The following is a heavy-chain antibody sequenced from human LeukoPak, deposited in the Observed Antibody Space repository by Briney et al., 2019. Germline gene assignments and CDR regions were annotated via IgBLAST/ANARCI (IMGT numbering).Heavy chain of an antibody. CDR1: GFTFGSYA. Sequence: GGSLRLSCSASGFTFGSYAMSWVRQAPGKGLERVSTISSSAGNTYYADSVKGRFTISRDNSKNTLYVQMNSLRAEDTAVYYCAKRGHSSSSGAPDFDYWGQGTLVTVSS. J-gene: IGHJ4*02. CDR3: AKRGHSSSSGAPDFDY. CDR2: ISSSAGNT. D-gene: IGHD6-6*01. V-gene: IGHV3-23*01.